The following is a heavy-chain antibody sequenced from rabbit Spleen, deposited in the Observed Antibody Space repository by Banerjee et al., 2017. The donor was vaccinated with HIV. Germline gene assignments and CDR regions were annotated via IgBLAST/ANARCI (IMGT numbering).Heavy chain of an antibody. D-gene: IGHD2-1*01. CDR3: ARDPYVVYGDVDL. J-gene: IGHJ4*01. V-gene: IGHV1S40*01. CDR1: GFSFSSSDY. CDR2: IAGSSSGFT. Sequence: QSLEESGGGLVQPEGSLALTCKASGFSFSSSDYICWVRQAPGKGLEWISCIAGSSSGFTYSATWAKGRFTISKTASTTVTLQMTSLTAADTATYFCARDPYVVYGDVDLWGPGTLVTVS.